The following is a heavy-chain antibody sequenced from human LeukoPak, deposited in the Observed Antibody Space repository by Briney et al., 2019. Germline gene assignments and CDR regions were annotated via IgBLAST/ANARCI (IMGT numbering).Heavy chain of an antibody. V-gene: IGHV3-30*04. CDR2: ISYDGSNK. J-gene: IGHJ4*02. D-gene: IGHD4-17*01. Sequence: PGGSLRLSCAASGFTFSSYAMHWVRQAPGKGLEWVAVISYDGSNKYYADSVKGRFTISRDNSKNTLYLQMNSLRAEDTAVYYCATTDYGDLYYFDYWGQGTLVTVSS. CDR1: GFTFSSYA. CDR3: ATTDYGDLYYFDY.